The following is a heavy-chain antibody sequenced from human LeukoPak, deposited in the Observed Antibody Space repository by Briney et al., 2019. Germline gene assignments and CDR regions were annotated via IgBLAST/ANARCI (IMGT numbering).Heavy chain of an antibody. J-gene: IGHJ5*02. CDR1: GGSISSYY. V-gene: IGHV4-59*01. CDR3: ARGRIAAAGRWFDP. D-gene: IGHD6-13*01. Sequence: SETLSLTCTVSGGSISSYYWSWIRQPPGKGLEWIGYIYYSGSTNYNPSLKSRVTISVDTSKNQFSLKPSSVTAADTAVYYCARGRIAAAGRWFDPWGQGTLVIVSS. CDR2: IYYSGST.